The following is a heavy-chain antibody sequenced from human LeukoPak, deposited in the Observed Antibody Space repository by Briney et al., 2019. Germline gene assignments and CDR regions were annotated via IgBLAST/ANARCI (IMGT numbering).Heavy chain of an antibody. CDR1: GGSISSGAYF. J-gene: IGHJ4*02. CDR2: IYYSGST. V-gene: IGHV4-30-4*08. D-gene: IGHD3-22*01. CDR3: ARQCVDTYYYDSSGYPYYFDY. Sequence: SQTLSLTCTVSGGSISSGAYFWSWIRQHPGKGLEWLGYIYYSGSTYYNPSLKSRVTISVDTSKNQFSLKLSSVTAADTAVYYCARQCVDTYYYDSSGYPYYFDYWGQGTLVTVSS.